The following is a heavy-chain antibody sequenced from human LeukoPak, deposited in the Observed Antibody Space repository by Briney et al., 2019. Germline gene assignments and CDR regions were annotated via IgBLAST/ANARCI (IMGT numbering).Heavy chain of an antibody. J-gene: IGHJ4*02. V-gene: IGHV3-48*01. CDR1: GFTFSTYS. CDR2: ISNSSSTI. Sequence: PGRSLRLSCAASGFTFSTYSMNWLRQVPGKGLEWISFISNSSSTIYYADSVKGRFTISRDNAKDLLYLQMSGLKVEDTAIYYCARGTPHNWGQGPLVPVSS. CDR3: ARGTPHN.